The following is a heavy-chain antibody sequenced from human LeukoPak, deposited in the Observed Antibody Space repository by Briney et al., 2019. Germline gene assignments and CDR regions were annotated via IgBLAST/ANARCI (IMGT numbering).Heavy chain of an antibody. Sequence: SSVKGSCKASGVTFSSYAISWVGQASGQGLEWMGWIIPIFGTANYAQEFQGRVTITADESTSTAYMARSSLSSEDPAVHYCASVVVDYYGSGSYYPYYDYWGQGTLVTVSS. V-gene: IGHV1-69*13. D-gene: IGHD3-10*01. CDR3: ASVVVDYYGSGSYYPYYDY. CDR2: IIPIFGTA. J-gene: IGHJ4*02. CDR1: GVTFSSYA.